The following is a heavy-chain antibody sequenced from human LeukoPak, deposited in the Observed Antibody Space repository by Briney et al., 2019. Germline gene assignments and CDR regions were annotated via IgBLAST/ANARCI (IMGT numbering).Heavy chain of an antibody. CDR2: ISSSSSYI. CDR3: ARDSGGYSYYYYYGMDV. J-gene: IGHJ6*02. Sequence: GGSLRLSCAASGFTFSSYSMNWVRQAPGKGLEWVSSISSSSSYIYYADSVKGRFTISRDHAKNSLYLQMNSLRAEDTAVYYCARDSGGYSYYYYYGMDVWGQGTTVTVSS. D-gene: IGHD3-10*01. V-gene: IGHV3-21*01. CDR1: GFTFSSYS.